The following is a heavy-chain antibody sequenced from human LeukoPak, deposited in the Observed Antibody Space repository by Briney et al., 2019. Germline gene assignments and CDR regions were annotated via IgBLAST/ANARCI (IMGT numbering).Heavy chain of an antibody. CDR3: ARGSLGPHYYYYMDV. CDR2: IIPIFGTA. V-gene: IGHV1-69*05. CDR1: GGTFSSYA. J-gene: IGHJ6*03. D-gene: IGHD7-27*01. Sequence: SVKVSCKASGGTFSSYAISWVRQAPGQGLEWMGGIIPIFGTANYARKFQGRVTITTDESTSTAYMELSSLRSEDTAVYYCARGSLGPHYYYYMDVWGKGTTVTVSS.